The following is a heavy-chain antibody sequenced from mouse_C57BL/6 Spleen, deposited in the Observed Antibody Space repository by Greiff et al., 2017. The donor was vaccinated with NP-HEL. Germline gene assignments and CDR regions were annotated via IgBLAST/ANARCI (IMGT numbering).Heavy chain of an antibody. CDR1: GFTFSSYA. CDR2: ISDGGSYT. Sequence: EVKLVESGGGLVKPGGSLKLSCAASGFTFSSYAMSWVRQTPEKRLEWVATISDGGSYTYYPDNVKGRFTISRDNAKNNLYLQMSHLKSEDTAMYYCARDRGDYGSSWAYWGQGTTLTVSS. D-gene: IGHD1-1*01. V-gene: IGHV5-4*01. J-gene: IGHJ2*01. CDR3: ARDRGDYGSSWAY.